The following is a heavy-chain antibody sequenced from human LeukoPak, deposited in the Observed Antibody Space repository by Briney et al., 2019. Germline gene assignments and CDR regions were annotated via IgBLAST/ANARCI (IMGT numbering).Heavy chain of an antibody. CDR2: ISYDGSNK. J-gene: IGHJ4*02. D-gene: IGHD3-10*01. CDR3: ARDGKDYYGSGSYLAY. CDR1: GFTFSSHA. V-gene: IGHV3-30-3*01. Sequence: PGGSLRLSCAASGFTFSSHAMHWVRQAPGKGLEWVAVISYDGSNKYYADSVKGRFTISRDNSKNTLYLQMNSLRAEDTAVYYCARDGKDYYGSGSYLAYWGQGTLVTVSS.